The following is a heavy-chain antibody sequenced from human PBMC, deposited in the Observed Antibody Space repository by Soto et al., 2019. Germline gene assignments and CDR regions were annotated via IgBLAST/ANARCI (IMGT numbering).Heavy chain of an antibody. CDR3: ARDRYSSGWYDLDY. CDR1: GFTFSSDG. CDR2: IWYDGSNK. V-gene: IGHV3-33*01. D-gene: IGHD6-19*01. Sequence: QVQLVESGGGVVQPGRSLRLSCAASGFTFSSDGIHWVRQAPGKGLEWVAVIWYDGSNKYYADSVKGRFTISRDNSKNTLYLQMNSLRAEDTAVYYCARDRYSSGWYDLDYWGQGTLVTVSS. J-gene: IGHJ4*02.